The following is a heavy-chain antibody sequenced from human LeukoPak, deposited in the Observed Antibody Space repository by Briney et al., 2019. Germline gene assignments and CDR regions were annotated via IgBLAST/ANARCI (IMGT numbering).Heavy chain of an antibody. V-gene: IGHV1-18*01. CDR3: ARRRGPYYYYYYMDV. CDR2: ISAYNGNT. Sequence: ASVKVSCKASGYTFTSYGISWVRQAPGQGLEWMGWISAYNGNTNYAQKLQGRVTMTTDTSTSTAYMELSSLRSEDTAVYYCARRRGPYYYYYYMDVWGKGTTVTVSS. CDR1: GYTFTSYG. J-gene: IGHJ6*03.